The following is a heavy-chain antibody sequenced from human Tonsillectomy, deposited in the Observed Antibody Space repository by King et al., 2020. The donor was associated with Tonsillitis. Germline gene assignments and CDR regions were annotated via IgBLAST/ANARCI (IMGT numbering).Heavy chain of an antibody. CDR3: ARDEIVATPSGSAFDL. D-gene: IGHD3-10*01. Sequence: QLVQSGAEVKKPGASVKISCKASGYTFSDYYIHWVRQAPGQGLEWMGWISPNSGGTNYAQKFQGRVTMTRDTSIITAYMEVNSLGSDDTAVYYCARDEIVATPSGSAFDLWGQGTMVTVSS. V-gene: IGHV1-2*02. CDR2: ISPNSGGT. CDR1: GYTFSDYY. J-gene: IGHJ3*01.